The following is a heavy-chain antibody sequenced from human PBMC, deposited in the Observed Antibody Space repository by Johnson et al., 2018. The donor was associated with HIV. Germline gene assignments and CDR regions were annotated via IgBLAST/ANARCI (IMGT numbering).Heavy chain of an antibody. V-gene: IGHV3-43*01. D-gene: IGHD4-11*01. CDR2: ISWDGGST. Sequence: EVQLVESGGVVVQPGGSLRLSCAASGFTFDDYTMHWVRQAPGKGLEWVSLISWDGGSTYYAGSVKGRFTISSDNSKNSLYLQMNSLRTEDTALYYCAKDSKVKRLTADAFDIWGQGTMVTVSS. CDR3: AKDSKVKRLTADAFDI. CDR1: GFTFDDYT. J-gene: IGHJ3*02.